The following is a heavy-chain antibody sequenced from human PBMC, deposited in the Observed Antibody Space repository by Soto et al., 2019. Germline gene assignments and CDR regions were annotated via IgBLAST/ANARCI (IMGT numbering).Heavy chain of an antibody. CDR3: ASQFSVYGDYGRYFDF. V-gene: IGHV4-39*01. Sequence: QLQLQESGPGLVKPSETLSLTCTVSGGSISSSGYYWGWIRQPPGKGLEWIGTIYYSGSTFYNPSLKSRVPISVDTSKNQFSLKLSSVTAADTAVYYCASQFSVYGDYGRYFDFWGQGTLVTVSS. CDR1: GGSISSSGYY. J-gene: IGHJ4*02. CDR2: IYYSGST. D-gene: IGHD4-17*01.